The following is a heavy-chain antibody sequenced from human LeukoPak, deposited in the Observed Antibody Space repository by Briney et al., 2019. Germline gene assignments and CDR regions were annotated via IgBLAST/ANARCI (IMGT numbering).Heavy chain of an antibody. CDR2: IYTSGGT. CDR1: GGSISSYY. V-gene: IGHV4-4*07. J-gene: IGHJ5*02. Sequence: PSETLSLTCTVSGGSISSYYWSWIRQPAGKGLEWIGRIYTSGGTNYNPSLKSRVTMSVDTSKNQFSLMLSSVTAADTAVYYCARERVEDYGDLRWFAPWGQGTLVTVSS. D-gene: IGHD4-17*01. CDR3: ARERVEDYGDLRWFAP.